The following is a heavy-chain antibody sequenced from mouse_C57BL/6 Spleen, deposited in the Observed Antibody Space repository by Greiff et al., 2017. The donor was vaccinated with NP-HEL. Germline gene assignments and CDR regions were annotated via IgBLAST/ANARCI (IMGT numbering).Heavy chain of an antibody. Sequence: EVQLQESGAELVRPGSSVKMSCKTSGYTFTSYGINWVKQRPGQGLEWIGYIYIGNGYTAYNEKFKGTATLTSDTSASTAYMHLSSLTAEDSAIYFLARWGLRRGSFDVWGTGTTVTVSS. CDR2: IYIGNGYT. CDR3: ARWGLRRGSFDV. D-gene: IGHD2-4*01. CDR1: GYTFTSYG. V-gene: IGHV1-58*01. J-gene: IGHJ1*03.